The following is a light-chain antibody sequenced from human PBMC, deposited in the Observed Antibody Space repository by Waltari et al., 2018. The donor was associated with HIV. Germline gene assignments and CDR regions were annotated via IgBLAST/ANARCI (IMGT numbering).Light chain of an antibody. CDR1: QSISNW. Sequence: DIQMTQSPSTLSASVGDRVTITCRASQSISNWLAWYQQKPGKAPKLLIYKASSLEGGVPSRFSGIGAGTEFTLTISSLQPDDFATYYCQQYNTYSSRSGTFGQGTKVEIK. J-gene: IGKJ1*01. V-gene: IGKV1-5*03. CDR2: KAS. CDR3: QQYNTYSSRSGT.